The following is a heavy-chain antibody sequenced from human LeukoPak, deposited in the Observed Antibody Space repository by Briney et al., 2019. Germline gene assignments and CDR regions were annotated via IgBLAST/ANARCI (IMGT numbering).Heavy chain of an antibody. CDR3: AKAQTMTMVTTVFYYGMDI. J-gene: IGHJ6*02. CDR2: ITPSDGST. D-gene: IGHD4-17*01. CDR1: GFTFSSFA. Sequence: PGGSLRLSCAASGFTFSSFAMSWVRQAPGKGLEWVSVITPSDGSTYYSDSVRGRFTISRDNSKNTMYLQMNSLRAEDTAVYYCAKAQTMTMVTTVFYYGMDIWGQGTTVIVSS. V-gene: IGHV3-23*01.